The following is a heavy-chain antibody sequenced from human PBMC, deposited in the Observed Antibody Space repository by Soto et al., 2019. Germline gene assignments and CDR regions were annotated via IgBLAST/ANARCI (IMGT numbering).Heavy chain of an antibody. J-gene: IGHJ3*02. Sequence: QVQLVESGGGVVQPGRSLRLYCAASGFTFSSYAMHGVRQAPGKGLEWVAVIAYGGSNKYYAVSVKGRCTISRDNSKNTLYRQINSLRAEDTAVYYCARDRARYSSSMLDAFDIWGQGTLGTVSS. V-gene: IGHV3-30-3*01. CDR3: ARDRARYSSSMLDAFDI. CDR2: IAYGGSNK. CDR1: GFTFSSYA. D-gene: IGHD6-6*01.